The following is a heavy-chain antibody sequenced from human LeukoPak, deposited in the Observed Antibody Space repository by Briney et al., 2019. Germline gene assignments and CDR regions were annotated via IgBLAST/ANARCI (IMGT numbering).Heavy chain of an antibody. V-gene: IGHV4-4*07. CDR3: ARSGGDFWSGSFGYLDY. J-gene: IGHJ4*02. D-gene: IGHD3-3*01. Sequence: SETLSLTCAGSGYSISSGYYWSWFRQPAGKGLEWIGRIYITGSTNYNPSLKSRVTMSVDTSKSQFSLRLSSVTAADTAVYYCARSGGDFWSGSFGYLDYWGQGTLVTVSS. CDR2: IYITGST. CDR1: GYSISSGYY.